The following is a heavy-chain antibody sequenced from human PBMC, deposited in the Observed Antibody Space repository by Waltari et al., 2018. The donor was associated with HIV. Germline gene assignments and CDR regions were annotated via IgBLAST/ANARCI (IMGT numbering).Heavy chain of an antibody. J-gene: IGHJ4*02. CDR3: ARGRDDVYYLSPFDF. D-gene: IGHD3-22*01. Sequence: QVQLQESGPRLVKPSETLSLICSVFGGSISSHYWSWIRQPPGKGLEWIGYAHHAGSTKYNPSLQSRVTVLLDTSRKQFSLRLTSVTSADTAVYYCARGRDDVYYLSPFDFWGQGALVTVSS. CDR1: GGSISSHY. V-gene: IGHV4-59*11. CDR2: AHHAGST.